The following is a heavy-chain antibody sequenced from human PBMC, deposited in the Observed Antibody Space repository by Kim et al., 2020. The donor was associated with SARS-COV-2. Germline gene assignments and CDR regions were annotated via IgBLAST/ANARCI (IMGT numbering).Heavy chain of an antibody. Sequence: SETLSLTCTVSGGSISSYYWSWIRQPPGKGLEWIGYIYYSGSTNYNPSLKSRVTISVDTSKNQFSLKLSSVTAADTAVYYCARVIGHTSWGPYGMDVWGQGTTVTVSS. CDR1: GGSISSYY. J-gene: IGHJ6*02. CDR2: IYYSGST. D-gene: IGHD3-16*01. CDR3: ARVIGHTSWGPYGMDV. V-gene: IGHV4-59*13.